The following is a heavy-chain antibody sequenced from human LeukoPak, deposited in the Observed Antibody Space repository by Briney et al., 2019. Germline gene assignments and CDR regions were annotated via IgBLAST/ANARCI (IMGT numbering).Heavy chain of an antibody. D-gene: IGHD3-22*01. J-gene: IGHJ5*02. V-gene: IGHV4-34*01. CDR1: GGSFSGYY. CDR3: ARGLASSRAMMIVGWFDP. Sequence: SETLSLTCAVYGGSFSGYYWSWIRQPPEKGLEWIGEINHSGSTNYNPSLKSRVTISVDTSKNQFSLKLSSVTAADTAVYYCARGLASSRAMMIVGWFDPWGQGTLVTVSS. CDR2: INHSGST.